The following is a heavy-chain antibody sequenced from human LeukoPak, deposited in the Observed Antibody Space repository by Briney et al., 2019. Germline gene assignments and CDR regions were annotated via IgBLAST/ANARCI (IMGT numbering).Heavy chain of an antibody. V-gene: IGHV1-8*02. Sequence: GASVKVSCKASGYTFTSYYMHWVRQATGQGLEWMGWMNPNSGNTGYAQKFQGRVTMTRNTSISTAYMELSSLRSEDTAVYYCARGGSGYDPDGLNDYWGQGTLVTVSS. CDR2: MNPNSGNT. J-gene: IGHJ4*02. CDR3: ARGGSGYDPDGLNDY. D-gene: IGHD5-12*01. CDR1: GYTFTSYY.